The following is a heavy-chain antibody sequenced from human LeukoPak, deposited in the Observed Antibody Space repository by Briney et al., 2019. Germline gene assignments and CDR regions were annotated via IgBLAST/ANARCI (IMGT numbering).Heavy chain of an antibody. CDR2: IDRENGQR. J-gene: IGHJ4*02. CDR1: GFPLPELS. V-gene: IGHV1-24*01. CDR3: ATKNLFHL. Sequence: ASVKVSCKVSGFPLPELSIHWVRQPPGEELEWMGGIDRENGQRVYAQKFQGRLTMTEDTAADTVYMDLSSLRSDDTAVYYCATKNLFHLWGQGTLVTVSS. D-gene: IGHD1-14*01.